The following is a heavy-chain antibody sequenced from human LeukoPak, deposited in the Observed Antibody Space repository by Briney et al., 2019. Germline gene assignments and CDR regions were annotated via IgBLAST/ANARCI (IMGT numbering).Heavy chain of an antibody. Sequence: ASVKVSCKASGYTFTAYFIHWVRQAPGQGPEWMGWISPGSGGTNHAQNFQDRVTMTTDRSLTTAYMELRSLSSDDTAVYYCVRDRLSVLDIWGQGTLVTVSS. CDR3: VRDRLSVLDI. CDR1: GYTFTAYF. D-gene: IGHD2-8*01. J-gene: IGHJ5*02. V-gene: IGHV1-2*02. CDR2: ISPGSGGT.